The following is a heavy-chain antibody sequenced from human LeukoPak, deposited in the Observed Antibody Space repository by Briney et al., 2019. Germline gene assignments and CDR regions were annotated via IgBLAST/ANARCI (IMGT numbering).Heavy chain of an antibody. Sequence: ASVKVSCKASGYTFTSYDINWVRQATGQGLEWMGWMNPNSGNTGYAQKFQGRVTMTRNTSISTAYMELSSLRSDDTAVYYCAKALTTINAFDPWGQGTLVTVSS. CDR2: MNPNSGNT. V-gene: IGHV1-8*01. CDR1: GYTFTSYD. J-gene: IGHJ5*02. CDR3: AKALTTINAFDP. D-gene: IGHD2-21*02.